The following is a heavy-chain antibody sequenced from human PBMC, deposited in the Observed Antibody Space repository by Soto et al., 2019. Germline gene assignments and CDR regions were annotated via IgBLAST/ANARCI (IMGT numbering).Heavy chain of an antibody. V-gene: IGHV4-31*03. Sequence: PLETLSLTCSVSGDSISSSGYYWSWIRQRPGKGLEWIGNIYYSGSSYNNPSLKSRVTISVNTSKNQFSLNLRSVTAADTAVYYCARDSDYYSSGSFDYWGQGTLVTVSS. CDR2: IYYSGSS. D-gene: IGHD3-10*01. CDR3: ARDSDYYSSGSFDY. CDR1: GDSISSSGYY. J-gene: IGHJ4*02.